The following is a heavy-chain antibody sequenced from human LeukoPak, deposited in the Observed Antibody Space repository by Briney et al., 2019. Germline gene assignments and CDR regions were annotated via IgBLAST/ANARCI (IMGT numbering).Heavy chain of an antibody. J-gene: IGHJ4*02. CDR2: IYYSGST. CDR1: GGSISSSYYY. CDR3: ARRLYDSRVIDY. D-gene: IGHD3-22*01. V-gene: IGHV4-39*01. Sequence: SETLSLTCTVSGGSISSSYYYWGWIRQPPGKGLEWIGSIYYSGSTYYNPSLKSRVTISVDTSKNQFSLKLSSVTAADTAVYYCARRLYDSRVIDYWGQGTLVTVSS.